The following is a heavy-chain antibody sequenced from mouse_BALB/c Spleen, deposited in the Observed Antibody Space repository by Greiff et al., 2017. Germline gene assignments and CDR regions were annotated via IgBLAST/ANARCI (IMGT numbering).Heavy chain of an antibody. J-gene: IGHJ4*01. CDR2: ISSGGSYT. Sequence: EVQGVESGGGLVKPGGSLKLSCAASGFTFSSYAMSWVRQSPEKRLEWVAEISSGGSYTYYPDTVTGRFTISRDNAKNTLYLEMSSLRSEDTAMYYCARKGRYDEETAYAMDYWGQGTSVTVSS. V-gene: IGHV5-9-4*01. CDR1: GFTFSSYA. CDR3: ARKGRYDEETAYAMDY. D-gene: IGHD2-14*01.